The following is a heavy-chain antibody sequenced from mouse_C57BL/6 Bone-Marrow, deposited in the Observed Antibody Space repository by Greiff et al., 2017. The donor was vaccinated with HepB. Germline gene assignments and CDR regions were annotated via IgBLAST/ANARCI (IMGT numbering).Heavy chain of an antibody. Sequence: QVQLQQSGAELARPGASVKLSCKASGYTFTSYGISWVKQRTGQGLEWIGEIYPRSGNTYYNEKFKGKATLTADKSSSTAYMELRSLTSEDSAVYFCARCPYYYGSSPELAYWGQGTLVTVSA. CDR3: ARCPYYYGSSPELAY. CDR1: GYTFTSYG. J-gene: IGHJ3*01. CDR2: IYPRSGNT. V-gene: IGHV1-81*01. D-gene: IGHD1-1*01.